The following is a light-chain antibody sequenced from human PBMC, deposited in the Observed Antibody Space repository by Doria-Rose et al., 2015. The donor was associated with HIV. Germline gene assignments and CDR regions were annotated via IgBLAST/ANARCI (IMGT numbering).Light chain of an antibody. J-gene: IGKJ1*01. CDR2: DGS. V-gene: IGKV3-20*01. Sequence: TQSPGTLSLSPGERATLSCRASQSFSSTYLAWYQQKPGQAPSLLIYDGSTGATGIPDRFSASGSGTDFTLTINRLEPEDFALYYCHQYGTSWTFGQGTKVE. CDR3: HQYGTSWT. CDR1: QSFSSTY.